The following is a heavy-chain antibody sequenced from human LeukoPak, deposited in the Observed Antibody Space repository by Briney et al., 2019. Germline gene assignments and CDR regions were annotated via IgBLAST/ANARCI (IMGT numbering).Heavy chain of an antibody. J-gene: IGHJ4*02. D-gene: IGHD3-22*01. Sequence: PGGSLRLSCAASGFTLSSYAMSWVRQAPGKGLEWVSAISGSGGSTYYADSVKGRFTISRDNSKNMLYLQMNSLRAEDTAVYYCAKDGSTMIVVVIRLDYWGQGTLVTVSS. CDR3: AKDGSTMIVVVIRLDY. CDR2: ISGSGGST. V-gene: IGHV3-23*01. CDR1: GFTLSSYA.